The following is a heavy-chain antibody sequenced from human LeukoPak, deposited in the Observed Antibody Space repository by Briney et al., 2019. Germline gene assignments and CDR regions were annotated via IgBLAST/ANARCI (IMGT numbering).Heavy chain of an antibody. V-gene: IGHV4-39*07. J-gene: IGHJ4*02. Sequence: SETLSLTCTVSGGSISSSSYYWSWIRQPPGKGLEWIGGINHSGSTNYNPSLKSRVTISVDTSKNQFSLKLSSVTAADTAVYYCARPPRDYWGQGTLVTVSS. CDR2: INHSGST. CDR1: GGSISSSSYY. CDR3: ARPPRDY.